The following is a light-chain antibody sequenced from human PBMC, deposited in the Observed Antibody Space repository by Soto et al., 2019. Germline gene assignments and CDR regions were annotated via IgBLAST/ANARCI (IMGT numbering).Light chain of an antibody. J-gene: IGKJ1*01. V-gene: IGKV1-5*03. CDR1: QSITNW. Sequence: DIQMTQSPSTRSASVGDRVTITCRASQSITNWLAWYHQKPGKAPKLLIHKASSLQSGVPSRFSGSGSGTDFTLTISRLHPDDFATYYCQQYNSYSPTFGQGTKLDIK. CDR2: KAS. CDR3: QQYNSYSPT.